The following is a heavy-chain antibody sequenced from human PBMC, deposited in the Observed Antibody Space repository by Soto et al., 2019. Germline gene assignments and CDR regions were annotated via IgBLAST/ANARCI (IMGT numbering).Heavy chain of an antibody. Sequence: QVQLVESGAGVVQPGRSLRLSCAASGFTFSSYGMHWVRQAPGKGLEWVAVISYDGSNKYYADSVKGRFTISRDNSKNTLYLQMNSLRAEDTAVYYCAKEGGYYGSGSYSVGENYYGMDVWGQGTTVTVSS. J-gene: IGHJ6*02. CDR1: GFTFSSYG. CDR2: ISYDGSNK. V-gene: IGHV3-30*18. CDR3: AKEGGYYGSGSYSVGENYYGMDV. D-gene: IGHD3-10*01.